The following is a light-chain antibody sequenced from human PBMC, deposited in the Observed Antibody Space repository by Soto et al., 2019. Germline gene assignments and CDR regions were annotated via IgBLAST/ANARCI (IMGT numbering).Light chain of an antibody. V-gene: IGKV1-5*01. CDR2: AAS. J-gene: IGKJ1*01. CDR3: QQYGSSPQT. CDR1: QSISSW. Sequence: DIQMTQSPSTLSASVGDRVTITCRASQSISSWLAWYQQKPGKAPNLLIYAASSLQSGVPSRFSGSGSVTDFTLTISRLEPEDFAVYYCQQYGSSPQTFGQGTKVDIK.